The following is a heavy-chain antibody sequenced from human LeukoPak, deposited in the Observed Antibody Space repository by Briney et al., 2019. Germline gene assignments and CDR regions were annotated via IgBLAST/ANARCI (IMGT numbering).Heavy chain of an antibody. D-gene: IGHD5-18*01. CDR2: ISSSGSTI. CDR3: ARLGAGNSYGLDY. J-gene: IGHJ4*02. V-gene: IGHV3-48*03. CDR1: GFTFSSYE. Sequence: GGSLRLSCAASGFTFSSYEMNWVRQAPGKGLEWVSYISSSGSTIYYADSVKGRFTISRDNAKNSLYLQMNSLRAEDTAVYYCARLGAGNSYGLDYWGQGTLVTVSS.